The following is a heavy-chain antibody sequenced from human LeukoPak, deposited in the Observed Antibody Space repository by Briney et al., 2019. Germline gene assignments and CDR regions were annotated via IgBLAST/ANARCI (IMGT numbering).Heavy chain of an antibody. D-gene: IGHD2-2*01. CDR3: ARERREQLLPPYTRSVTYFDY. V-gene: IGHV4-34*01. J-gene: IGHJ4*02. Sequence: SETLSLTCAVYGGSFSGYYWSWIRQPPGEGLEWIGEINHSGSTNYNPSLKSRVTISVDTSKNQFSLKLSSVTAADTAAYYCARERREQLLPPYTRSVTYFDYWGQGTLVTVSS. CDR2: INHSGST. CDR1: GGSFSGYY.